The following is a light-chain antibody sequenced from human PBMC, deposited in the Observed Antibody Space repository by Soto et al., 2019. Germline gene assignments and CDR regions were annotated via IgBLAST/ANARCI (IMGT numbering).Light chain of an antibody. CDR2: GSS. Sequence: EIVLTQSPGTLSLSPGDRATLSCRASQSLSGSNLAWYQQKPGQALRVLIYGSSRRATGVPDRFSGSGSGTDFTLTISRLEPEDIAVYYCQQYVSSPLTFGGGTRVEIK. V-gene: IGKV3-20*01. J-gene: IGKJ4*01. CDR1: QSLSGSN. CDR3: QQYVSSPLT.